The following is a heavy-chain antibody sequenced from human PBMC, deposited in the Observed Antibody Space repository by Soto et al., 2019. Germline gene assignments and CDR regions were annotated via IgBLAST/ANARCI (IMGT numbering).Heavy chain of an antibody. J-gene: IGHJ4*02. Sequence: GGSLRLSCAASGFTFSSYDMHWVRQAPGKGLEWVAVIWYDGSNKYYAESVKGRFTISRDNSKNTLYLQMNSLRAEETAVYYCARDSHVGSGWQLTANYWGQGTLVTVSS. CDR3: ARDSHVGSGWQLTANY. V-gene: IGHV3-33*01. CDR1: GFTFSSYD. D-gene: IGHD6-19*01. CDR2: IWYDGSNK.